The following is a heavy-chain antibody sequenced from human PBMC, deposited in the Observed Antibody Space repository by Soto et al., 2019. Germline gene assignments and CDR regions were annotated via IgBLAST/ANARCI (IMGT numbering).Heavy chain of an antibody. CDR3: ARDGPGYISGWYTTPPTLFAF. CDR1: GFTFSSYA. J-gene: IGHJ4*02. D-gene: IGHD6-19*01. V-gene: IGHV3-23*01. Sequence: GGYLRLSCAASGFTFSSYAMSWVRQAPGKGLEWVSAISGSGGSTYYADSVKSRFTISRDKSKNTLYLQMNSLRAEDTAVYYCARDGPGYISGWYTTPPTLFAFCGQGSLVIVSS. CDR2: ISGSGGST.